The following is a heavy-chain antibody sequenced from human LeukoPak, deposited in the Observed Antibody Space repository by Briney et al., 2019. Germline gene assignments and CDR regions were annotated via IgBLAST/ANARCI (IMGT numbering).Heavy chain of an antibody. Sequence: SETLSLTCTVSGGSISSYYWSWIRQPPGKGLEWIGYIYYSGSTNYNPSLKSRVTISVDTSKNQFSLKLSSVTAADTAVYYCARAPVLRYFDWLPNYFDYWGQGTLVTVSS. V-gene: IGHV4-59*01. J-gene: IGHJ4*02. CDR2: IYYSGST. D-gene: IGHD3-9*01. CDR1: GGSISSYY. CDR3: ARAPVLRYFDWLPNYFDY.